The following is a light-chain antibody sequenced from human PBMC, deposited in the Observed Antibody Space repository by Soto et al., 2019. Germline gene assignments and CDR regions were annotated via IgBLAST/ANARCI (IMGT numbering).Light chain of an antibody. CDR3: AAWDDSLNGPA. Sequence: QSVLTQPPSASGTPGQRVTISCPGSSSNIGSNTVNWYQRLPGTAPKLLIYSNNQRPSGVPDRFSGSKSGTSASLAISGLQSEDEADYYCAAWDDSLNGPAFGGGTKLTVL. CDR2: SNN. V-gene: IGLV1-44*01. J-gene: IGLJ7*01. CDR1: SSNIGSNT.